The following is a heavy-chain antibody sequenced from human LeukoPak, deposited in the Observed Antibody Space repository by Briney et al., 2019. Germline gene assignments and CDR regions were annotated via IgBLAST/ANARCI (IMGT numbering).Heavy chain of an antibody. Sequence: SGGSLRLSCAASGFTFSNYGMHWVRQAPGKGLVWVSVIWYDGSTEYYADSVKGRFTTSRDNAKNTLSLQMNSLRDEDTAVYYCAIDLHDSTGPFDYWGQGTLVTVSS. CDR2: IWYDGSTE. V-gene: IGHV3-33*01. D-gene: IGHD6-19*01. CDR1: GFTFSNYG. J-gene: IGHJ4*01. CDR3: AIDLHDSTGPFDY.